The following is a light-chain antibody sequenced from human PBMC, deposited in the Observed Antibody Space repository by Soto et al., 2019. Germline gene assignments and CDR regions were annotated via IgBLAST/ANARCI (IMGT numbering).Light chain of an antibody. CDR2: AAS. CDR3: QQLNRYPRT. J-gene: IGKJ1*01. V-gene: IGKV1-9*01. CDR1: QGIRSY. Sequence: IQLTQSPSSLSASVGDRVTITCRASQGIRSYLAWYQQKQGKAPKFXIYAASTLQSGVPSRFSGSGSGTDFTLTISSLQPEDFETYDCQQLNRYPRTFGPGTKVDIK.